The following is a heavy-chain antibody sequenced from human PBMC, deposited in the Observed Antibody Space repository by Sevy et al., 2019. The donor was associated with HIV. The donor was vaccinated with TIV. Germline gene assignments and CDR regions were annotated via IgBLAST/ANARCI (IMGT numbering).Heavy chain of an antibody. CDR1: GFTFSSYW. J-gene: IGHJ6*04. CDR3: ARWDV. V-gene: IGHV3-7*01. Sequence: GESLKISCAASGFTFSSYWMNWVRQAPGKGLEWVANIKEDGSEKYYVDSVKGRITIARYNAHNSLYLEIKSLSAEDKGVYYCARWDVCGKVPMVTVSS. CDR2: IKEDGSEK.